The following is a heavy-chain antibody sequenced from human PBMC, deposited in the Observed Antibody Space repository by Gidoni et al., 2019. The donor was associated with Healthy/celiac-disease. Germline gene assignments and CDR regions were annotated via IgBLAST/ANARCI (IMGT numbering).Heavy chain of an antibody. CDR2: IYYSGST. D-gene: IGHD5-12*01. CDR3: ASGDGYNLFLMDDY. Sequence: QLQLQESGPGLVKPSETLSLPCTVSGRSIRSSSYYWGWIRQPPGKGLEWIGSIYYSGSTYYNPSLKSRVTISVDTSKNQFSLKLSSVTAADTAVYYCASGDGYNLFLMDDYWGQGTLVTVSS. J-gene: IGHJ4*02. V-gene: IGHV4-39*01. CDR1: GRSIRSSSYY.